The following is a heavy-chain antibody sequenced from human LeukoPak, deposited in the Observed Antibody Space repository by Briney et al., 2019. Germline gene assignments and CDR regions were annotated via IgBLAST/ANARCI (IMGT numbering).Heavy chain of an antibody. CDR2: ISESGTGT. J-gene: IGHJ4*02. CDR3: AKDIAQGYSYGSIEQDY. CDR1: RLTFSSYA. Sequence: GGSLRLSCAASRLTFSSYAMSWVRQAPGRGLEWVSAISESGTGTYYAEAVKGRFTISRDNSKNTLSLQMNSLRAEDTAIYYCAKDIAQGYSYGSIEQDYWGQGTLVTVSS. D-gene: IGHD5-18*01. V-gene: IGHV3-23*01.